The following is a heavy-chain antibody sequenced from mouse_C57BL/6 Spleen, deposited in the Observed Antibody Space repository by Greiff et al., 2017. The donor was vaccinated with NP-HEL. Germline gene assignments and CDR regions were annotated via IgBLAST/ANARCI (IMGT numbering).Heavy chain of an antibody. CDR3: ARGGDYDYFDY. V-gene: IGHV1-63*01. CDR2: IYPGGGYT. D-gene: IGHD2-4*01. J-gene: IGHJ2*01. Sequence: QVQLQQSGAELVRPGTSVKMSCKASGYTFTNYWIGWAKQRPGHGLEWIGDIYPGGGYTKYKEKFKGKATLTADKTSSTAYMQFSSLTSEDSAIYYCARGGDYDYFDYWGQGTTLTVSS. CDR1: GYTFTNYW.